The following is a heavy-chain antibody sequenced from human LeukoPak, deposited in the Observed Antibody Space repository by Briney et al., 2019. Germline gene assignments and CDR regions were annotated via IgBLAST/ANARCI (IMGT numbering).Heavy chain of an antibody. CDR3: AIIVGYCSGGSCSRLDY. V-gene: IGHV3-21*01. J-gene: IGHJ4*02. D-gene: IGHD2-15*01. CDR2: ISSSSSYI. Sequence: GGSLRLSCAASGFTFSSYAMSWVRQAPGKGLEWVSSISSSSSYIYYADSVKGRLTISRDNSKNTLYLQMNSLRAEDTAVYYCAIIVGYCSGGSCSRLDYWGQGTLVTVSS. CDR1: GFTFSSYA.